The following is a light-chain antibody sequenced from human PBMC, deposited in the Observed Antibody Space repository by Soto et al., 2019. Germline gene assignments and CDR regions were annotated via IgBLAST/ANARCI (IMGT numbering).Light chain of an antibody. CDR3: SSYAGSNNYV. CDR1: SSDVGGYNY. J-gene: IGLJ1*01. Sequence: SVLTQPPSASGSPGQSVTISCTGTSSDVGGYNYVSWYQQHPGKAPKLMIYEVSKRPSGVPDRSSGSKSGNTASLTVSGLQAEDEADYYCSSYAGSNNYVFGTGTKVTVL. CDR2: EVS. V-gene: IGLV2-8*01.